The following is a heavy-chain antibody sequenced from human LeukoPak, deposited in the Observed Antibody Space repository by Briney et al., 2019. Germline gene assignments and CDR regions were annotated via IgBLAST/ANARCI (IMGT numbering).Heavy chain of an antibody. J-gene: IGHJ4*02. Sequence: PGGSLRPSCAASGFTFSDFYMSWIRQAPGKGLEWISYISSSGSSIYYADSVRGRFTISRGNAKNSLYLQMNTLRAEDTAVYYCARDLSTSSEDWWDYWGQGTLVTVSS. CDR1: GFTFSDFY. V-gene: IGHV3-11*01. D-gene: IGHD6-13*01. CDR2: ISSSGSSI. CDR3: ARDLSTSSEDWWDY.